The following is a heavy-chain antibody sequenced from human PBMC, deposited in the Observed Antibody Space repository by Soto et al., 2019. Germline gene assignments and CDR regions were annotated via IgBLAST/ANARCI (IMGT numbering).Heavy chain of an antibody. CDR1: GYTFTSYY. V-gene: IGHV1-46*01. Sequence: QVQLVQSGAEVKKPGASVKVSCKASGYTFTSYYMHWVRQAPGQGLAWMGIINPSGGSPSYAQKFQGRVTMTRDTSTSTVYMELSSLRSEDTAVYYCARVVQGYYYGSGSYYNWFDPWGQGTLGTVSS. CDR3: ARVVQGYYYGSGSYYNWFDP. J-gene: IGHJ5*02. CDR2: INPSGGSP. D-gene: IGHD3-10*01.